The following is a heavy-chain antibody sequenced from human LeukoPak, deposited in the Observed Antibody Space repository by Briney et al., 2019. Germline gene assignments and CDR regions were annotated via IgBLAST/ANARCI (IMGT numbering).Heavy chain of an antibody. CDR2: INWNGGST. J-gene: IGHJ6*03. D-gene: IGHD2-15*01. V-gene: IGHV3-20*04. CDR1: GFTFDDYG. Sequence: GGSLRLSCAASGFTFDDYGMSWVRQAPGKGLEWVSGINWNGGSTGYADSVKGRFTISRDNAKNSLYLQMNSLRAEDTALYYCARDARTGVYCSGGSCYFYYYYYMDVWGKGTTVTVSS. CDR3: ARDARTGVYCSGGSCYFYYYYYMDV.